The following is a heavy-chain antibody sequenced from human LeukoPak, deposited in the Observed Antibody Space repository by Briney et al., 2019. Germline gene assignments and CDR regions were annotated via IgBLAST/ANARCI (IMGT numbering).Heavy chain of an antibody. CDR3: ARHASVSGNWPRPLDY. CDR1: GGSISSSNYY. D-gene: IGHD3-3*01. J-gene: IGHJ4*02. V-gene: IGHV4-39*01. Sequence: SETLSLTCTVSGGSISSSNYYWGWVRQPPGKGLEWIANIYYSGSTYYSPSLRSRATISVDTSKNQFSLKLTSVPAADTAVYYCARHASVSGNWPRPLDYWGQGSLVTVSS. CDR2: IYYSGST.